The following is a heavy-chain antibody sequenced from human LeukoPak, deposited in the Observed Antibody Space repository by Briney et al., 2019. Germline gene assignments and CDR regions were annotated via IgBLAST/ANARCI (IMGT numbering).Heavy chain of an antibody. CDR2: ISYDGSNK. J-gene: IGHJ4*02. CDR1: GFTFSSYA. D-gene: IGHD3-22*01. Sequence: TGRSLRLSCAASGFTFSSYAMHWVRQAPGKGLEWVAVISYDGSNKYYADSVKGRFTISRDNSKNTLYLQMNSLRAEDTAVYYCARDRYYYDSSGQFDYWGQGTLVTVSS. V-gene: IGHV3-30*04. CDR3: ARDRYYYDSSGQFDY.